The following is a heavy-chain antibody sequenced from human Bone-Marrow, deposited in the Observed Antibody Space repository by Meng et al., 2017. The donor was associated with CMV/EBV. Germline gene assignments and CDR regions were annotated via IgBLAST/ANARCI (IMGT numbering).Heavy chain of an antibody. D-gene: IGHD3-10*01. Sequence: GASLKISWAASGFTFSSYIMNWVRQAPGKGLEWVSSISSSSSYIYYADLVKGRFIISRDNAKNSLFLQMNGLRAEDTAVYYCARDLKHYGSVSFPVLYYYYYYGMDVWGQGTTVTVSS. CDR2: ISSSSSYI. J-gene: IGHJ6*02. CDR1: GFTFSSYI. V-gene: IGHV3-21*01. CDR3: ARDLKHYGSVSFPVLYYYYYYGMDV.